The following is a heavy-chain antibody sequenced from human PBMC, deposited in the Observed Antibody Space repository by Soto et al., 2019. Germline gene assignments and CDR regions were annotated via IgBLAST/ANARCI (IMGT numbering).Heavy chain of an antibody. CDR3: ARGRGYSSGWYGAYYFDY. D-gene: IGHD6-19*01. V-gene: IGHV3-7*01. J-gene: IGHJ4*02. CDR1: GFTFSSYW. Sequence: DVQLVESGGGIVQPGGSLRLSCAASGFTFSSYWMSWVRQAPGKGLEWVANIKQDGSEKYYVDSVKGRFTISRDNAKNSLYLQMNSLRAEDTAVYYCARGRGYSSGWYGAYYFDYWGQGTLVTVSS. CDR2: IKQDGSEK.